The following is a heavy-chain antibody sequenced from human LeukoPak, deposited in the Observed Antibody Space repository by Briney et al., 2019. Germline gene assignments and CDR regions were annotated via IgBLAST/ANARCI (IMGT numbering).Heavy chain of an antibody. D-gene: IGHD4-23*01. CDR2: ISSRGSTI. Sequence: GGSLRLSCAASGFSFSSYNMNWVRQAPGKGLEWLPYISSRGSTIYYADSVKGRFTISRDNAKSTLYLQMNSLRAEDTAVYYCARGFYGGNYLDSWGQGTLVTVSS. J-gene: IGHJ4*02. CDR3: ARGFYGGNYLDS. CDR1: GFSFSSYN. V-gene: IGHV3-48*04.